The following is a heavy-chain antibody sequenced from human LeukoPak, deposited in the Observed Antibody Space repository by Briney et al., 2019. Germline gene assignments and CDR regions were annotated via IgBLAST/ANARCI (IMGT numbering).Heavy chain of an antibody. CDR1: GYTFTSYA. Sequence: ASVKVSCKASGYTFTSYAMNWVRQAPGQGLEWMGWINTNTGNPTYAQGFTGRFVFSLDTSVSTAYLQISSLKAEDTAVYYCARDSRRAVVPAATDYWGQGTLVTVSP. CDR3: ARDSRRAVVPAATDY. V-gene: IGHV7-4-1*02. J-gene: IGHJ4*02. D-gene: IGHD2-2*01. CDR2: INTNTGNP.